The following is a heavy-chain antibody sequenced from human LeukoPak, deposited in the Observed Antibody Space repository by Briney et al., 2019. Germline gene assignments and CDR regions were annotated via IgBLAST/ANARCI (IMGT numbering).Heavy chain of an antibody. CDR3: ARGRRAMTNFDY. Sequence: SETLSLTCSVSGDSISYFYWSWIRQAAGKGLEWIGRISGSGSTDYNASLKSRVTMSVDTSKNQLSLKVISVTAADTAVYYCARGRRAMTNFDYWGQGTLVTVSS. CDR1: GDSISYFY. CDR2: ISGSGST. V-gene: IGHV4-4*07. J-gene: IGHJ4*02.